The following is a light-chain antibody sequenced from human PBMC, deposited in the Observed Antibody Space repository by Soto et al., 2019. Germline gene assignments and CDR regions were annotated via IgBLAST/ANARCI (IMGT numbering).Light chain of an antibody. Sequence: LTQPASVSGSPGQSITISCTGTSRDVGAYDYVCWYQQHPGKVPKLLIYEVNYRPSGISSRFSGSKSGNTASLTISGLQAEDEADYHCASYVRGNNVLFGGGTKVTV. CDR2: EVN. CDR3: ASYVRGNNVL. CDR1: SRDVGAYDY. J-gene: IGLJ3*02. V-gene: IGLV2-14*01.